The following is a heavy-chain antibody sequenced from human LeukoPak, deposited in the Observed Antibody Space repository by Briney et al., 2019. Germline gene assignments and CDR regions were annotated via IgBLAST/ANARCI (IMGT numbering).Heavy chain of an antibody. J-gene: IGHJ4*02. CDR3: ARADKNDY. Sequence: GGSLRLSCAASGFTFSSYSMNWVRQAPGKGLEWVANIKQDGSEKYYVDSVKGRFTISRDNAKNSLYLQMDSLRAEDTAVYYCARADKNDYWGQGTLVTVSS. CDR1: GFTFSSYS. V-gene: IGHV3-7*01. CDR2: IKQDGSEK.